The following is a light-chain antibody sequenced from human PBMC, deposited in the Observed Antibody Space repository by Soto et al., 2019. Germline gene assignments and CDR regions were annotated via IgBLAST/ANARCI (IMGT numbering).Light chain of an antibody. J-gene: IGKJ4*01. CDR2: DAS. CDR3: QQRYRWPLT. V-gene: IGKV3-11*01. CDR1: QSVTTY. Sequence: EIVLTQSPATLSLSPGERATLSCRASQSVTTYLAWYQQKPGQAPRLLIYDASDRATGIPARFSGSGSGTDFTLTISSLEPEDFAVYYCQQRYRWPLTGGGGTKV.